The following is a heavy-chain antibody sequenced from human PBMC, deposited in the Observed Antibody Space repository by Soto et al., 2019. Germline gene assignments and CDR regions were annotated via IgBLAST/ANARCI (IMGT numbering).Heavy chain of an antibody. Sequence: GASVKVSCKASGYTFTGYYMHWVRQAPGQGLEWMGWINPNSGGTNYAQKFQGWVTMTRDTSISTAYMELSRLRSDDTAVYYCARSDQYYYDSSGYFPFGAFDIWGQGTRVTVAS. CDR3: ARSDQYYYDSSGYFPFGAFDI. CDR1: GYTFTGYY. CDR2: INPNSGGT. D-gene: IGHD3-22*01. J-gene: IGHJ3*02. V-gene: IGHV1-2*04.